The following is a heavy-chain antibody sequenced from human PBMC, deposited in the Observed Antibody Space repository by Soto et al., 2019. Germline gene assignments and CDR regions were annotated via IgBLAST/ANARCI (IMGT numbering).Heavy chain of an antibody. D-gene: IGHD5-18*01. V-gene: IGHV3-23*01. J-gene: IGHJ4*02. CDR1: GFTFSSYA. Sequence: GGSLRLSCAASGFTFSSYAMSWVRQAPGKGLEWVSAISGSGGSTYYADSVKGRFTISRDNSKNTLYLQMNSLRAEDTAVYYCAKEKGKDGYSYGYFDYWGQGTLVTVSS. CDR2: ISGSGGST. CDR3: AKEKGKDGYSYGYFDY.